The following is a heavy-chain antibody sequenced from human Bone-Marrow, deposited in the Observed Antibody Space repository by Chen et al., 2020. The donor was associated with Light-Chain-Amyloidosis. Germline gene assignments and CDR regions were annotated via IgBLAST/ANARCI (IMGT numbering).Heavy chain of an antibody. D-gene: IGHD1-26*01. Sequence: QVQLQESGPGLVKPSETLSLTCTVSGGSMDYYYWNWIRQPTGEGLEWIGYIYNSGTTTYSPSLRSRVTMSVDMSKKPFSLKLSSVPAADTAVYYCGRDNIGWVDFWGQGTPVTVSS. CDR1: GGSMDYYY. CDR3: GRDNIGWVDF. J-gene: IGHJ4*02. CDR2: IYNSGTT. V-gene: IGHV4-59*01.